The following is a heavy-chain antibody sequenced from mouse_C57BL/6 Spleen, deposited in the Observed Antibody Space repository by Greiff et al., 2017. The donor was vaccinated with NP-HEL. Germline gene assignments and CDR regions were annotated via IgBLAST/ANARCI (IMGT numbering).Heavy chain of an antibody. J-gene: IGHJ3*01. CDR1: GYTFTSYW. CDR3: ARRLEAWFAY. Sequence: QVQLQQPGAELVMPGASVKLSCKASGYTFTSYWMHWVKQRPGQGLEWIGELDPSDSYTNYNQQFKGKSTLTVDKSSSTAYMQLSSLTSEDSAVYYCARRLEAWFAYWGQGTLVTVSA. CDR2: LDPSDSYT. V-gene: IGHV1-69*01. D-gene: IGHD2-4*01.